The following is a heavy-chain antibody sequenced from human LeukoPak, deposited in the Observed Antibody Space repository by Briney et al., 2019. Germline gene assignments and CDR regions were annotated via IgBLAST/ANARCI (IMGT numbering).Heavy chain of an antibody. CDR2: ISGRGGSA. Sequence: GWSLSLSCASSRFIFSSYAMSWVRQAPGKGLEWVSAISGRGGSAYYADSVNGRFTFSSETSKNTLDLQMNSLRAEDTALYYCAKDQTGMDVWGQGNTVTASS. CDR3: AKDQTGMDV. V-gene: IGHV3-23*01. CDR1: RFIFSSYA. J-gene: IGHJ6*02.